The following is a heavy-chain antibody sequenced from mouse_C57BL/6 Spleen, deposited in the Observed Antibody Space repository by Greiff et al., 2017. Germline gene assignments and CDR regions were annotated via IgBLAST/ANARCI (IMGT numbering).Heavy chain of an antibody. V-gene: IGHV5-4*03. Sequence: EVKLMESGGGLVKPGGSLKLSCAASGFTFSSYAMSWVRQTPEKRLEWVATISDGGSYTYYPDNVKGRFTISRDNAKNNLYLQMSHLKSEDTAMYYCARLDYDRSLYFDYWGQGTTLTVSS. CDR3: ARLDYDRSLYFDY. D-gene: IGHD2-4*01. CDR1: GFTFSSYA. CDR2: ISDGGSYT. J-gene: IGHJ2*01.